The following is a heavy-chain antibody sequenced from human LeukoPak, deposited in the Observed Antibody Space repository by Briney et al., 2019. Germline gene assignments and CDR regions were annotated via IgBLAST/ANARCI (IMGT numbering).Heavy chain of an antibody. D-gene: IGHD3-10*01. Sequence: SETLSLTCAVYGGSFSGYYWSWIRQPPGKGLEWIGEINHSGSTSYNPSLKSRVTISVDTSKNQFSLKLSSVTAADTAVYYCAKHYMGSYDNRGLDYWGQGTLVTVSS. J-gene: IGHJ4*02. CDR3: AKHYMGSYDNRGLDY. CDR2: INHSGST. V-gene: IGHV4-34*01. CDR1: GGSFSGYY.